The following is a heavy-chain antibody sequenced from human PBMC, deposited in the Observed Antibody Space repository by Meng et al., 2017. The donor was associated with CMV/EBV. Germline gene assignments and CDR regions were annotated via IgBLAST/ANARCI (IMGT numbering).Heavy chain of an antibody. CDR1: GFTFSSYG. Sequence: GESLKISCAASGFTFSSYGMHWVRQAPGKGLEWVAFIRYDGSNKYYADSVKGRFTISRDNSKNTLCLQMNSLRAEDTAVYYCAKGIVVVPAASYYYGMDVWGQGTTVTVSS. D-gene: IGHD2-2*01. CDR3: AKGIVVVPAASYYYGMDV. CDR2: IRYDGSNK. J-gene: IGHJ6*02. V-gene: IGHV3-30*02.